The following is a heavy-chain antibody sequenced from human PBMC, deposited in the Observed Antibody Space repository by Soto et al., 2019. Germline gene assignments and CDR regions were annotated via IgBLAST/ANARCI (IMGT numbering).Heavy chain of an antibody. J-gene: IGHJ4*02. D-gene: IGHD3-22*01. CDR2: IYYSGST. CDR3: ARVRRYYDSSGYYYFSNFHY. Sequence: QVQLQESGPGLVQPSQTLSLTCTVSGGSISSGDYYWSWIRQPPGKGLEWIGNIYYSGSTYYNPSLKSRVTISVDTSKNQFSLKLTSVTAADTAVYYCARVRRYYDSSGYYYFSNFHYWGQGTLVTVSS. V-gene: IGHV4-30-4*01. CDR1: GGSISSGDYY.